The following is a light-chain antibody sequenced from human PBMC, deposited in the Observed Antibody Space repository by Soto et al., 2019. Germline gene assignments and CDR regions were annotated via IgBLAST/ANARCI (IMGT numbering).Light chain of an antibody. CDR2: EVS. J-gene: IGLJ2*01. Sequence: QSVPTQPASVSGSPGQSITISCTGTSSDIGDNKFVSWYQQHPDKAPKLIIFEVSNRPSGISSRFSGSKSGNTASLTISGLQAEDEADYYCASYTSSSTSVIFGRGTQLTVL. CDR3: ASYTSSSTSVI. CDR1: SSDIGDNKF. V-gene: IGLV2-14*01.